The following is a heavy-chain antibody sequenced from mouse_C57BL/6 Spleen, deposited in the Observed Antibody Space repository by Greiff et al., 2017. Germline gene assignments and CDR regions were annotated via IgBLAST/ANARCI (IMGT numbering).Heavy chain of an antibody. Sequence: QVQLQQPGAELVKPGASVKMSCKASGYTFTSYWITWVKQRPGQGLEWIGDIYPGSGSTNYNEKFKSKATLTVDTSSSTAYMQLSSLTSADSAVYYCAASFTTVVADYWGQGTTLTVSS. CDR1: GYTFTSYW. D-gene: IGHD1-1*01. CDR2: IYPGSGST. J-gene: IGHJ2*01. CDR3: AASFTTVVADY. V-gene: IGHV1-55*01.